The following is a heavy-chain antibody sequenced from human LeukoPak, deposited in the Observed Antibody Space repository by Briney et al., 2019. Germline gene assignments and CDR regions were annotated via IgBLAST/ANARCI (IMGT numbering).Heavy chain of an antibody. J-gene: IGHJ4*02. CDR1: GFTFSSYG. D-gene: IGHD5-12*01. CDR2: ISYDGSNK. V-gene: IGHV3-30*18. CDR3: AKSRYRGYSGYAPDGY. Sequence: GGSLGLSCAASGFTFSSYGMHWVRQAPGKGLEWVAVISYDGSNKYYADSVKGRFTISRDNSKNTLYLQMNSLRAEDTAVYYCAKSRYRGYSGYAPDGYWGQGTLVTVSS.